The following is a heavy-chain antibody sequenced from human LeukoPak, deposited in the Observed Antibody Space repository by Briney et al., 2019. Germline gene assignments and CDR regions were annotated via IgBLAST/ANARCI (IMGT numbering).Heavy chain of an antibody. Sequence: SQTLSLTCTVSGGSISSGNYYWSWIRQPAGKGLEWIGRIYTSGSTNYNPSLKSRVTISVDTSKNQFSLKLSSVTAADTAVYYCAREPDSGSYCTFDYWGQGTLVTVSS. D-gene: IGHD1-26*01. J-gene: IGHJ4*02. CDR1: GGSISSGNYY. CDR2: IYTSGST. V-gene: IGHV4-61*02. CDR3: AREPDSGSYCTFDY.